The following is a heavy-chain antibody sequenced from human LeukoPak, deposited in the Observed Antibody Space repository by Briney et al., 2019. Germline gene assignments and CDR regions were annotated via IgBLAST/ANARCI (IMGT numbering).Heavy chain of an antibody. CDR2: IYSDNT. D-gene: IGHD5-18*01. CDR3: AKGGLQTRNWYFAL. CDR1: GFTVSSNS. J-gene: IGHJ2*01. V-gene: IGHV3-66*03. Sequence: GGSLRLSCTVSGFTVSSNSMNWVRQAPGKGLEWVSFIYSDNTHYSDSVKGRFTISRDNSKNTLYLEMNSLRTEDTAVYYCAKGGLQTRNWYFALWGRGTLVTVSS.